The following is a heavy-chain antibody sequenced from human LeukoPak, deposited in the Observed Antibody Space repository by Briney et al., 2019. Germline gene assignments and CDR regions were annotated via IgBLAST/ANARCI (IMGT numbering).Heavy chain of an antibody. CDR1: GGSFSGYY. D-gene: IGHD3-22*01. CDR3: ARAYDFYYYDSSGYLRGGFDP. Sequence: SGTLPLTCAVYGGSFSGYYRSWIRQPPGKGLEWIGEINHSGSTNYNPSLKSRVTISVDTSKNQFSMKMSSVNAADKAVYYCARAYDFYYYDSSGYLRGGFDPWGQGTLVTVSS. CDR2: INHSGST. V-gene: IGHV4-34*01. J-gene: IGHJ5*02.